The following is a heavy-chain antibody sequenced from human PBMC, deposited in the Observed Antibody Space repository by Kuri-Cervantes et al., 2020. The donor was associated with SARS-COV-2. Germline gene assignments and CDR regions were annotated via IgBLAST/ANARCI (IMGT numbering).Heavy chain of an antibody. Sequence: LSLTCAASGFTFDDYAMHWVRQAPGKGLEWVSGISWNSGSIGYADSVKGRFTISRDNSKNTLYLQMNSLRAEDTAVYYCAKSHGRIVPAATTAFDIWGQGTMVTVSS. CDR2: ISWNSGSI. V-gene: IGHV3-9*01. CDR1: GFTFDDYA. D-gene: IGHD2-2*01. CDR3: AKSHGRIVPAATTAFDI. J-gene: IGHJ3*02.